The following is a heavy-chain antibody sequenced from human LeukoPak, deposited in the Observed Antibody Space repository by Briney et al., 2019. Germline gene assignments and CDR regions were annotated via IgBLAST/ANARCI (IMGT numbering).Heavy chain of an antibody. CDR1: GGSISSSSYY. V-gene: IGHV4-39*01. CDR3: ARGAVEMAWFDP. Sequence: PSETLSLTCTVSGGSISSSSYYWGWIRQPPGKGLEWIGNIYYSGSTYYNPSLKSRVTISVDTSKNQFSLKLSSVTAADTAVYYCARGAVEMAWFDPWGQGTLVTVSS. D-gene: IGHD5-24*01. J-gene: IGHJ5*02. CDR2: IYYSGST.